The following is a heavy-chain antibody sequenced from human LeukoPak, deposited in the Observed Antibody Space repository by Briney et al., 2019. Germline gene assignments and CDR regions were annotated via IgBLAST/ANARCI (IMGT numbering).Heavy chain of an antibody. D-gene: IGHD6-19*01. J-gene: IGHJ4*02. Sequence: SGGSLRLSCGASGFTVSSNHMNWVRQAPGKGLEWVSVIYSGGSTNYANSVKDRFTISRDNSKNTLYLQMNRLRAEDTAMYYCARGYNSAWFCLDYWGQGTLVTVS. CDR3: ARGYNSAWFCLDY. CDR1: GFTVSSNH. CDR2: IYSGGST. V-gene: IGHV3-66*01.